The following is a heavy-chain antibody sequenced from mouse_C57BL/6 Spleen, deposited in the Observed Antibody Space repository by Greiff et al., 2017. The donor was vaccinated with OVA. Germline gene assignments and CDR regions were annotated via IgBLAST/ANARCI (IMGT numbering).Heavy chain of an antibody. J-gene: IGHJ4*01. CDR1: GYAFSSSW. CDR3: ARLYYDYDDGMDY. CDR2: IYPGDGGT. V-gene: IGHV1-82*01. D-gene: IGHD2-4*01. Sequence: QVQLKESGPELVKPGASVKISCKASGYAFSSSWMNWVKQRPGKGLEWIGRIYPGDGGTNYNGKFKGKATLTADKSSSTAYMQLSSLTSEDSAVYFCARLYYDYDDGMDYWGQGTSVTVSS.